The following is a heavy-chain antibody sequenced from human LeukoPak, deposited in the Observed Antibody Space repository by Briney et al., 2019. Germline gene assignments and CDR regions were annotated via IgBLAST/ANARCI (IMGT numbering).Heavy chain of an antibody. V-gene: IGHV3-30*02. J-gene: IGHJ4*02. CDR2: TRYDTNDK. CDR1: GFTLSNYG. CDR3: ASSEAAAGTLFDY. D-gene: IGHD6-13*01. Sequence: GGSLRLSCAASGFTLSNYGMHWVRQAPGKRLEWVAFTRYDTNDKYYADSVKGRFTISRDNSKNTLYLQMNSLRAEDTAVYYCASSEAAAGTLFDYWGQGTLVTVSS.